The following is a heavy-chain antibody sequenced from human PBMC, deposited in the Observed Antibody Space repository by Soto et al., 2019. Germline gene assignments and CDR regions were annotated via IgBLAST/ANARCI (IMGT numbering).Heavy chain of an antibody. J-gene: IGHJ4*02. V-gene: IGHV3-66*01. CDR2: IYSGGST. CDR1: GFTVSSNY. D-gene: IGHD5-12*01. CDR3: ARGLYSGWHYFDD. Sequence: PGGSLRLSCAASGFTVSSNYMSWVRQAPGKGLEWVSVIYSGGSTYYADSVKGRFTISRDNSKNTLYLQMNSLRAEDTAVYYCARGLYSGWHYFDDWGKGTLVTVSS.